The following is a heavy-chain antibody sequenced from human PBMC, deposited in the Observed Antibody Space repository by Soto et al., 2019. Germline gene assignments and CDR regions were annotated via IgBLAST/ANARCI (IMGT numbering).Heavy chain of an antibody. CDR3: ARGPAGEWGLLPLDY. CDR2: ISAYNGNT. Sequence: ASVKVSCKASGYTFTSYGISWVRQAPGQGLEWMGWISAYNGNTNYAQKLQGRVTMTTDTSTSTAYMELRSLRSDDTAVYYCARGPAGEWGLLPLDYWGQGTLVTVSS. CDR1: GYTFTSYG. J-gene: IGHJ4*02. D-gene: IGHD1-26*01. V-gene: IGHV1-18*01.